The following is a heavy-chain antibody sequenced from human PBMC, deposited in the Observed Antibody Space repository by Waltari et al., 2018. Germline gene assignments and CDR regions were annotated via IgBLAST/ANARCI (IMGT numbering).Heavy chain of an antibody. V-gene: IGHV3-33*06. J-gene: IGHJ4*02. Sequence: QVQLVESGGGVVQPGGSLRLSCAASGFTFSSYGMHWIRQTPGTGLEWVAVIWYDGNNKYYADSVKGRFTISRDNSKNTLFLQMDSLRAEDTAVYYCVKDNYRYCSGGACYPIDYWGQGTLVTVSS. CDR1: GFTFSSYG. D-gene: IGHD2-15*01. CDR2: IWYDGNNK. CDR3: VKDNYRYCSGGACYPIDY.